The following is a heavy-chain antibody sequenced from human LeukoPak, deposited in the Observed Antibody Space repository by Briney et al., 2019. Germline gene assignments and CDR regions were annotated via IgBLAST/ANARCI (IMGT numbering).Heavy chain of an antibody. D-gene: IGHD1-26*01. CDR3: AKTLWELLNYYYYGMDV. J-gene: IGHJ6*02. CDR1: GFTFSSYA. Sequence: GGSLRLSCSASGFTFSSYAMHWVRQAPGKGLEYVSAISSSGGSTYYADSVKGRFTISRDNSKNTLYLQMNSLRAEDTAVYYCAKTLWELLNYYYYGMDVWGQGTTVTVS. CDR2: ISSSGGST. V-gene: IGHV3-64*04.